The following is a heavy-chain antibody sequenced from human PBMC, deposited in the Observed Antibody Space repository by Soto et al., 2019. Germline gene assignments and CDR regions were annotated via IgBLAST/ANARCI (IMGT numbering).Heavy chain of an antibody. D-gene: IGHD3-10*01. J-gene: IGHJ6*02. V-gene: IGHV4-59*01. CDR1: GGSISSYY. CDR2: IYYSGST. CDR3: ARYSRVVRGGYYYYGMDV. Sequence: QVQLQESRPGLVKPSETLSLTCTVSGGSISSYYWSWIRQPPGKGLEWIGYIYYSGSTNYNPTLRSRVAISVDTSKNQFSLKLSSVTAADTAVYYCARYSRVVRGGYYYYGMDVWGQGTTVTVSS.